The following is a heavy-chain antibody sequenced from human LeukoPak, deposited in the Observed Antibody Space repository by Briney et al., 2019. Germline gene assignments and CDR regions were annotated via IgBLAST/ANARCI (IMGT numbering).Heavy chain of an antibody. J-gene: IGHJ4*02. CDR1: GFTFSSYA. V-gene: IGHV3-30*04. CDR3: ARDHPSYGEHDY. CDR2: ISYDGSNK. Sequence: GGSLRLSCAASGFTFSSYAMHWVRQAPGKGLEWVAVISYDGSNKYYADSVKGRFTISRDNSKNTLYLQMNSLRAEDTAVYYCARDHPSYGEHDYWGKGTLVTVSS. D-gene: IGHD4-17*01.